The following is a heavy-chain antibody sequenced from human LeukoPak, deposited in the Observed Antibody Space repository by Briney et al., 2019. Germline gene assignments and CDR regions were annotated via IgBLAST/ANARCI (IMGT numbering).Heavy chain of an antibody. CDR2: IYYSGST. J-gene: IGHJ3*02. V-gene: IGHV4-59*01. Sequence: SETLSPTCTVSGGSISSYYWSWIRQPPGKGLEWIGYIYYSGSTNYNPSLKSRVTISVDTSKNQFSLKLSSVAAADTAVYYCARSIAVAGGDAFDIWGQGTMVTVSS. CDR1: GGSISSYY. D-gene: IGHD6-19*01. CDR3: ARSIAVAGGDAFDI.